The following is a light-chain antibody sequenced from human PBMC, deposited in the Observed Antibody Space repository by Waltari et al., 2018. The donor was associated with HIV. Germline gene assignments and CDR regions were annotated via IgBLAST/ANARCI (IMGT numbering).Light chain of an antibody. CDR1: SSDVGGYNY. J-gene: IGLJ1*01. CDR2: DVS. CDR3: SSYTSSSTPLYV. Sequence: QSALTQPASVSGSPGQSITISCTGTSSDVGGYNYVSWYQQNPGKAPKLMIYDVSNRPSGVSNRFSGSKSGNTASLTISGLQAEDEADYYCSSYTSSSTPLYVFGTGTKVTVL. V-gene: IGLV2-14*01.